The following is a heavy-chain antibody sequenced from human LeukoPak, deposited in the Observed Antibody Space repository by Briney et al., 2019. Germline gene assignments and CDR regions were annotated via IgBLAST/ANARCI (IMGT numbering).Heavy chain of an antibody. Sequence: ASVKVSCKASGYTFTGYYMHWVRQAPGQGLEWMGIINPSGGSTSYAQKFQGRVTMTRDMSTSTVYMELSSLRSEDTAVYYCARAPDYYDSRAPLGYWGQGTLVTVSS. CDR2: INPSGGST. CDR3: ARAPDYYDSRAPLGY. V-gene: IGHV1-46*01. D-gene: IGHD3-22*01. J-gene: IGHJ4*02. CDR1: GYTFTGYY.